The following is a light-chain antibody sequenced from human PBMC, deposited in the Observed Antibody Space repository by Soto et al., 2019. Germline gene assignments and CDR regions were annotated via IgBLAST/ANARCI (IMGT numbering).Light chain of an antibody. CDR1: SSDVGGYNY. CDR3: TSHAGTINLV. V-gene: IGLV2-8*01. J-gene: IGLJ2*01. Sequence: QSALTQPPSASGSPGQSVTISCTGTSSDVGGYNYVSWYQQHPGKAPKLMIYEVSKRPSGVPDRFSGSKSGNTASLTVSGLQAEDEADYHCTSHAGTINLVFGGGTKLTVL. CDR2: EVS.